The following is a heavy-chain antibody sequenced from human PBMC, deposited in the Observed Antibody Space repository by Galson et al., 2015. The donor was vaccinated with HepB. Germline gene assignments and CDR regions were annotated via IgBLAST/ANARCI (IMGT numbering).Heavy chain of an antibody. D-gene: IGHD4-11*01. V-gene: IGHV5-51*03. Sequence: QSGAEVKKPGESLKISCKGSGYSFTSYWIGWVRQMPGKGLEWMGIIYPSDSDTRYSPSFQGQVTISVDKSISTAYMQWNSLKASDTAMYYCATLPRDYTDYFDYWGQGTLVTVSS. CDR2: IYPSDSDT. CDR3: ATLPRDYTDYFDY. CDR1: GYSFTSYW. J-gene: IGHJ4*02.